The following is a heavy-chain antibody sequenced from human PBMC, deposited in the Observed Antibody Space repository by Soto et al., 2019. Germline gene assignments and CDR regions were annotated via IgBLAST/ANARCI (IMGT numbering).Heavy chain of an antibody. CDR2: IYYSGST. CDR3: ARVEWGSSGYIFDY. D-gene: IGHD3-22*01. CDR1: GGSISSYY. V-gene: IGHV4-59*01. Sequence: PSETLSLTCTVSGGSISSYYWSWIRQPPGKGLEWIGYIYYSGSTNYNPSLKSRVTISVDTSKNQFSLKLSSVTAADTAVYYCARVEWGSSGYIFDYWGQGTLVTVSS. J-gene: IGHJ4*02.